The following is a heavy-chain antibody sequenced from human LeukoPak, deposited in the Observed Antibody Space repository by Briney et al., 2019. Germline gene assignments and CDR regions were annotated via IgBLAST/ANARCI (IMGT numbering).Heavy chain of an antibody. V-gene: IGHV1-2*06. D-gene: IGHD6-13*01. J-gene: IGHJ5*02. Sequence: ASVKVSCKASGYTFTGYYMHWVRQAPGQGLEWMGRINPNSGGTNYAQEFQGRVTMTRDTSISTAYMELSRLRSDDTAVYYCARDRIGGGYSSSWVEGNWFDPWGQGTLVTVSS. CDR2: INPNSGGT. CDR3: ARDRIGGGYSSSWVEGNWFDP. CDR1: GYTFTGYY.